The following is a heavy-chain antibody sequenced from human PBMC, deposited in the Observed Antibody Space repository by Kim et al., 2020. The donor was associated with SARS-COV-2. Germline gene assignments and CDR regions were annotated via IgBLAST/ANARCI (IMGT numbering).Heavy chain of an antibody. Sequence: GGSLRLSCAASGFTFSSYAMSWVRQAPGKGLEWVSVIYSGGSSTYYADSVKGRFTISRDNSKNTLYLQMNSLRAEDTAVYYCAKLGRGDWGQGTLVTVSS. CDR3: AKLGRGD. J-gene: IGHJ4*02. V-gene: IGHV3-23*03. D-gene: IGHD3-10*01. CDR2: IYSGGSST. CDR1: GFTFSSYA.